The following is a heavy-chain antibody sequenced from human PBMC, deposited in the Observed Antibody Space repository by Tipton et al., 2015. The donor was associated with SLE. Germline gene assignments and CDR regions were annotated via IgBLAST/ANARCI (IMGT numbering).Heavy chain of an antibody. Sequence: SLRLSCAASGFTFSSYGMHWVRQAPGKGLEWVAFMRYDGSNKYYADSVKGRFTISRDNSKNTLYLQMNSLRAEDTAVYYCARDISVVVVAATRGGAFDIWGQGTMVTVSS. V-gene: IGHV3-33*08. J-gene: IGHJ3*02. CDR1: GFTFSSYG. D-gene: IGHD2-15*01. CDR2: MRYDGSNK. CDR3: ARDISVVVVAATRGGAFDI.